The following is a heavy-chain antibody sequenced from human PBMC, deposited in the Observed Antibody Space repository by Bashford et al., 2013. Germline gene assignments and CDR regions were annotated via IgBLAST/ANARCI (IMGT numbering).Heavy chain of an antibody. D-gene: IGHD4-17*01. CDR1: GVSISSYY. CDR2: LYYSGNT. J-gene: IGHJ4*02. V-gene: IGHV4-59*08. CDR3: TRRSTVTSPRVDY. Sequence: SETLSLTCTVSGVSISSYYWSWIRQPPGKGLECIGSLYYSGNTYYNPSLKSRVTISVDTSKSQFSLSLKSVTAADTAIYFCTRRSTVTSPRVDYWGQGTLVTVSS.